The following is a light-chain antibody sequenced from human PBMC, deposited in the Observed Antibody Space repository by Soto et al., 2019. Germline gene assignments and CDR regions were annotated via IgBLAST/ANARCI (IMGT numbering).Light chain of an antibody. Sequence: EILLTQSPGTLSLSPGERATLSCSASQSVSSSYLAWYQQKPGQAPRLLIYNASSRATGIPARFSGSGSGTDFTLTISSLQSEDFAAYYCQQYNNWPQITFGQGTRLEIK. CDR3: QQYNNWPQIT. J-gene: IGKJ5*01. CDR2: NAS. CDR1: QSVSSSY. V-gene: IGKV3D-20*02.